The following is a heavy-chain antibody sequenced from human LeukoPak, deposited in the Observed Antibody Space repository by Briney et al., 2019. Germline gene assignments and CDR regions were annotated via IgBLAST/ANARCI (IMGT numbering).Heavy chain of an antibody. D-gene: IGHD4-17*01. CDR2: IIPILGIV. V-gene: IGHV1-69*04. Sequence: GSSVKVSCKASGDTLNNYVISWVRQAPGHGLEWRGRIIPILGIVNYAQKFQGRVTIKADKSRSTAYMELSSLRSEDTAVYYCAREGGMTTVTTGNYWGQGTLVTVSS. J-gene: IGHJ4*02. CDR3: AREGGMTTVTTGNY. CDR1: GDTLNNYV.